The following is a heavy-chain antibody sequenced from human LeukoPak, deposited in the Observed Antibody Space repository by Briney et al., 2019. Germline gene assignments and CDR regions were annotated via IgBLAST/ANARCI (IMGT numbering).Heavy chain of an antibody. CDR2: IYAGGST. D-gene: IGHD3-9*01. V-gene: IGHV3-66*01. J-gene: IGHJ4*01. Sequence: GGSLRLSCAASGFTFSSYDMHWVRQAPGKGLEWVSIIYAGGSTYYADSVKGRFTISRDSSNNTLFLQMSNLRADDSGLYYCATDIRSSPLGFWGHGTLVTVSS. CDR1: GFTFSSYD. CDR3: ATDIRSSPLGF.